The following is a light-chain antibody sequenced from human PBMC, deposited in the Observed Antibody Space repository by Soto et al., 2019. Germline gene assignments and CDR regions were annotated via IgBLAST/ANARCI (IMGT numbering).Light chain of an antibody. V-gene: IGKV1-27*01. CDR2: GSS. J-gene: IGKJ1*01. CDR3: QQYGSSRT. Sequence: IQMTQSPSTLSASVGDRVTITCRASQGISNFLAWYQQKPGKVPNLLIYGSSTFQSGVPSRFSASGSGTDFTLTISSLQPEDFAVYYCQQYGSSRTFGQGTKVDIK. CDR1: QGISNF.